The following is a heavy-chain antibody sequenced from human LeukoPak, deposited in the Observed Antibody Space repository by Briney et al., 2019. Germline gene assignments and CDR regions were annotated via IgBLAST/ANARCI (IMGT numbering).Heavy chain of an antibody. Sequence: GGSLRLSCAASGFTFSSYAMSWVRQAPGKGLEWVSGIHDRGGSTYYADSVRGRLTISRDNSKNTLYLQMSSLRDEDTAVYYCVAYNYYEGNNPFDYWGQRALVTASS. V-gene: IGHV3-23*01. CDR2: IHDRGGST. J-gene: IGHJ4*02. D-gene: IGHD1/OR15-1a*01. CDR3: VAYNYYEGNNPFDY. CDR1: GFTFSSYA.